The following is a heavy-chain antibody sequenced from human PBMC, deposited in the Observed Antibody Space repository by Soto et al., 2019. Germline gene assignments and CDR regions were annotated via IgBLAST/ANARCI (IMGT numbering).Heavy chain of an antibody. D-gene: IGHD3-3*01. CDR2: ISWNSGSI. J-gene: IGHJ5*02. V-gene: IGHV3-9*01. CDR1: GFTFDDYA. CDR3: AKDHNYDLWSGLFDP. Sequence: EVQLVESGGGLVQPGRSLSLSCAASGFTFDDYAMHWVRQAPGKGLEWVSGISWNSGSIGYADSVKGRFTISRDNAKNSLYLQMNSLRAEDTALYYCAKDHNYDLWSGLFDPCGQGTPVTVCS.